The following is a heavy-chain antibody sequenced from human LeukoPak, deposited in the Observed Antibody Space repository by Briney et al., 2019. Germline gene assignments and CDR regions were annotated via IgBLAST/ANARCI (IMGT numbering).Heavy chain of an antibody. V-gene: IGHV1-2*02. D-gene: IGHD2-2*01. CDR1: GYTFTGYY. J-gene: IGHJ4*02. CDR3: ARELPRSTSCYALDY. CDR2: INPNSGGT. Sequence: GASVKVSCKASGYTFTGYYMHWVRQAPGQGLEWMGWINPNSGGTNYAQKFQGRVTMTRDTSISTAYMELSRLRSDDTAVYYCARELPRSTSCYALDYWGQGTLVTVSS.